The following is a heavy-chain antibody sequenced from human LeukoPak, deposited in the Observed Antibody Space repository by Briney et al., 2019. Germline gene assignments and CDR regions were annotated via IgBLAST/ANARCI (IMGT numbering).Heavy chain of an antibody. J-gene: IGHJ4*02. CDR1: GGSISSYY. Sequence: SETLSLTCTVSGGSISSYYWSWIRQPPGKGLEWIGYIYYSGSTNYNPSLKSRVTISVDTSKNQFSLKLSSVTAADTAVYYCARHAELLWFGEEPFDYWGQGTLVTVSS. D-gene: IGHD3-10*01. V-gene: IGHV4-59*08. CDR2: IYYSGST. CDR3: ARHAELLWFGEEPFDY.